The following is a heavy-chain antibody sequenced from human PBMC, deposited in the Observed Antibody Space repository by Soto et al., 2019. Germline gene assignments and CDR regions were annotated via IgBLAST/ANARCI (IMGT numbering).Heavy chain of an antibody. D-gene: IGHD2-15*01. CDR3: ERALPPDV. J-gene: IGHJ4*02. CDR2: IWSAGLT. V-gene: IGHV3-53*01. CDR1: GFTVMSKY. Sequence: EAQLVESGGGLIQPGGSLRLSCAASGFTVMSKYMNLVRQAPGKGLEWVSIIWSAGLTYDADSVKGRFTISRDISKNIVYLQMNSLRFEDSTLYYCERALPPDVWGQGTLVTVSS.